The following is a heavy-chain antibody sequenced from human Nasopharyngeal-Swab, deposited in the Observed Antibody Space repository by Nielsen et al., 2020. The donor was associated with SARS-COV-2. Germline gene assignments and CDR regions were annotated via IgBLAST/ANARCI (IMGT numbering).Heavy chain of an antibody. V-gene: IGHV4-59*01. Sequence: RQAPGKGLEWIGYIYYSGSTNYNPSLKSRVTISVDTSKNQFSLKLSSVPAADTAVYYCARETPIVGANWFDPWGQGTLVTVSS. CDR3: ARETPIVGANWFDP. J-gene: IGHJ5*02. CDR2: IYYSGST. D-gene: IGHD1-26*01.